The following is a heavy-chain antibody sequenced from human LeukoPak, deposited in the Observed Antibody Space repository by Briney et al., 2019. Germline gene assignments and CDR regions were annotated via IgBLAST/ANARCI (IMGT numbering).Heavy chain of an antibody. J-gene: IGHJ3*02. V-gene: IGHV1-69*06. CDR3: ARVGDSSGYYPIAFDI. CDR2: IIPIFGTA. Sequence: SVKVSCKASGYTFTGYYMHWVRQAPGQGLEWMGGIIPIFGTANYAQKFQGRVTITADKSTSTAYMELSSLRSEDTAVYYCARVGDSSGYYPIAFDIWGQGTMVTVSS. CDR1: GYTFTGYY. D-gene: IGHD3-22*01.